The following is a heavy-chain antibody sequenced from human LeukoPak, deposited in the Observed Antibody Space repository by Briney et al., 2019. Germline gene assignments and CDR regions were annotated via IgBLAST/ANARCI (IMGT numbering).Heavy chain of an antibody. CDR2: ISYDGSNK. CDR1: GFTFSSYG. J-gene: IGHJ4*02. Sequence: GGSLRLSCAASGFTFSSYGMHWVRQAPGKGLEWVAVISYDGSNKYYAGSVKGRFTISRDNSKNALYLQMNSLRAEDTAVYYCAKGLGYCSSTSCLPNDYWGQGTLVTVSS. D-gene: IGHD2-2*01. V-gene: IGHV3-30*18. CDR3: AKGLGYCSSTSCLPNDY.